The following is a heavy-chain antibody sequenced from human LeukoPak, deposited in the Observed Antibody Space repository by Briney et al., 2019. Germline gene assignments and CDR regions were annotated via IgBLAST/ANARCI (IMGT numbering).Heavy chain of an antibody. CDR2: VYYGGST. D-gene: IGHD6-19*01. CDR3: ARRESSGIVVVAGGFGN. V-gene: IGHV4-39*01. J-gene: IGHJ4*02. CDR1: GGSISSSSYY. Sequence: SETLSLTCTVSGGSISSSSYYWGWIRQPPGKGLEWIGSVYYGGSTYYNPSLKSRVTISVDTSKNQFSLKLSSVTAADTAVYYCARRESSGIVVVAGGFGNWGQGTLVTVSS.